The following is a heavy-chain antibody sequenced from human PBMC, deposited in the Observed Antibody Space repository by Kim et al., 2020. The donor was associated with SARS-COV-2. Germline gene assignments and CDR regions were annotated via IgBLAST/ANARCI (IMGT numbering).Heavy chain of an antibody. CDR3: ARGAFPSSSRYYFDY. Sequence: PSLKSPVTISVDTSKNQFSLKLSSVTAADTAVYYCARGAFPSSSRYYFDYWGQGTLVTVSS. J-gene: IGHJ4*02. D-gene: IGHD6-13*01. V-gene: IGHV4-34*01.